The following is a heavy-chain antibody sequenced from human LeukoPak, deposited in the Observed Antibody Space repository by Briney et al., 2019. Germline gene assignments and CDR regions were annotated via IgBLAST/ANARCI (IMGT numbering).Heavy chain of an antibody. Sequence: ASVKVSCKASGYTFTSYYMHWVRKAPGQGLEWMGIINPSGGSTSYAQKFQGRVTMTRDTSTSTVYMELSSLRSEDTAVYYCARGDSYYYGSGSYADDAFDIWGQGTMVTVSS. J-gene: IGHJ3*02. CDR1: GYTFTSYY. V-gene: IGHV1-46*01. D-gene: IGHD3-10*01. CDR3: ARGDSYYYGSGSYADDAFDI. CDR2: INPSGGST.